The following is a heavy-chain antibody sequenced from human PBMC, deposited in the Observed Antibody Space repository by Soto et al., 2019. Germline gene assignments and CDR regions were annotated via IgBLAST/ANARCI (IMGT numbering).Heavy chain of an antibody. Sequence: SETLSLTCTVSGGSISCGDYYWSWIRQPPGKGLEWIGYIYYSASTNYSPSLKSRVTISVDTSKNQFSLNLSSVTAADTAVYYCARHLPYCGGDCYSLDYWGQGTLVTVSS. D-gene: IGHD2-21*02. CDR1: GGSISCGDYY. CDR3: ARHLPYCGGDCYSLDY. J-gene: IGHJ4*02. CDR2: IYYSAST. V-gene: IGHV4-61*08.